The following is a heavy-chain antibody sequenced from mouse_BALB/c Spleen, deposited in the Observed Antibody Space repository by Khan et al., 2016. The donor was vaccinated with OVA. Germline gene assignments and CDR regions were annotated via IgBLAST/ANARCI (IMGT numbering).Heavy chain of an antibody. D-gene: IGHD2-3*01. Sequence: EVQLQESGAELVRPGALVKLSCKASGFNIKDYYIHWVKQRPEQGLEWIGWIDPENANTIYDPKFLGKATITADTSSNTAYLQLSSLTSEVAAVYYCARDGYSPWFAYWGQGTLVTVSA. CDR2: IDPENANT. CDR3: ARDGYSPWFAY. V-gene: IGHV14-1*02. J-gene: IGHJ3*01. CDR1: GFNIKDYY.